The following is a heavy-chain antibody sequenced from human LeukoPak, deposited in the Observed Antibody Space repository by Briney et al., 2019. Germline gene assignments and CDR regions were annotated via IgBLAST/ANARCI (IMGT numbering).Heavy chain of an antibody. D-gene: IGHD1/OR15-1a*01. CDR2: IKPNTGGT. V-gene: IGHV1-2*02. Sequence: ASVKLSCKASGYTFTDYYILWVRRSPGQGLEWMGWIKPNTGGTNYEQNFQGRVTMTRGTSIITAYLELSRLRSDDTAVYYCARESRTAPGLTFVMGGARTGVSVSS. J-gene: IGHJ3*02. CDR3: ARESRTAPGLTFVM. CDR1: GYTFTDYY.